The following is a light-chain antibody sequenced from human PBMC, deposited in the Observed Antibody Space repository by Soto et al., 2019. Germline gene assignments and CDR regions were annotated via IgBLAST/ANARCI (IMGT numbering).Light chain of an antibody. CDR2: AGS. Sequence: QSALTQPASVSGSPGQSITISCTGTSSDVGGYNFVSWYQHYPGKAPKLMIYAGSNRPSGVSSRFSGSKSGNTASLTISGLQAEDEADYYCNSYTSSSTLVFGTGTKLTVL. V-gene: IGLV2-14*01. J-gene: IGLJ1*01. CDR3: NSYTSSSTLV. CDR1: SSDVGGYNF.